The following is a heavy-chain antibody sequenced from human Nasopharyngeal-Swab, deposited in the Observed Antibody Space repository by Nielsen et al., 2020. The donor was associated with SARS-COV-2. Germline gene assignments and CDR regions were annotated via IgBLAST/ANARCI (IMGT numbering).Heavy chain of an antibody. CDR3: ARFPYSSGWGFDY. J-gene: IGHJ4*02. CDR2: INHSGST. CDR1: GGSFSGYY. V-gene: IGHV4-34*01. D-gene: IGHD6-19*01. Sequence: SETLSLTCAVYGGSFSGYYWCWIRQPPGKGLEWIGEINHSGSTNYNPSLKSRVTISVDTSKNQFSLKLSSVTAADTAVYYCARFPYSSGWGFDYWGQGTLVTVSS.